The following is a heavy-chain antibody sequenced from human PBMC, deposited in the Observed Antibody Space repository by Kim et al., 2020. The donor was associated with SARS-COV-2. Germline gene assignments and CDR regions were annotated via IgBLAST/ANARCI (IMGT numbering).Heavy chain of an antibody. Sequence: SETLSLTCTVSGGSISSGGYYWSWIRQHPGKGLEWIGYIYYSGSTYYNPSLKSRVTISVDTSKNQLSLKLSSVTAADTAVYYCARANAHMYVVVTAITFDYWGQGTLVTVSS. V-gene: IGHV4-31*03. CDR1: GGSISSGGYY. J-gene: IGHJ4*02. CDR2: IYYSGST. CDR3: ARANAHMYVVVTAITFDY. D-gene: IGHD2-21*02.